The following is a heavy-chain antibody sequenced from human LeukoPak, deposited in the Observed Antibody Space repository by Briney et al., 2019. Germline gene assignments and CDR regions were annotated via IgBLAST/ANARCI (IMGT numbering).Heavy chain of an antibody. CDR1: GGSISSSSYY. J-gene: IGHJ6*03. V-gene: IGHV4-39*07. Sequence: SETLSLTCNVSGGSISSSSYYWGWIRQPPGKGLEWIGEIYHRGSTNYNPSLKSRVTISVDTPKNQFSLKLSSVTAADTAVYYCASHRGGYSGYHYYYYYMDVWGKGTTVTVSS. CDR3: ASHRGGYSGYHYYYYYMDV. CDR2: IYHRGST. D-gene: IGHD5-12*01.